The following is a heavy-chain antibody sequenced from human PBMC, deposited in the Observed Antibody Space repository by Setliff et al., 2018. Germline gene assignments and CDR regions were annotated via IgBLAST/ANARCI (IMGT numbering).Heavy chain of an antibody. CDR1: GGSISSGSYY. J-gene: IGHJ6*02. CDR3: ARGGYYYDSSGYYQASYYYYYGMDV. V-gene: IGHV4-61*02. Sequence: PSETLSLTCIVSGGSISSGSYYWSWIRQPAGKGLEWIGRIYTSGSTNYNPSLKSRVTISVDTSRNQFSLKLSSVTAADTAVYYCARGGYYYDSSGYYQASYYYYYGMDVWGQGTTVTVSS. D-gene: IGHD3-22*01. CDR2: IYTSGST.